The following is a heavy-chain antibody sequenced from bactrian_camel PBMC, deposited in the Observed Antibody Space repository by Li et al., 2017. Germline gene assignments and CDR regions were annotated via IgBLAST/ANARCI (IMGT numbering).Heavy chain of an antibody. CDR1: SDRTLT. CDR2: IYTINQMT. D-gene: IGHD2*01. CDR3: AVQRQGGRYCLPWALLEKDYFY. Sequence: VQLVESGGGSVQAGGSLRLACAGYSDRTLTLAWFRQAPGKQREGVGKIYTINQMTTYADSVKGRFTISKDAAKNTLFLQLDSLKPDDAGMYTCAVQRQGGRYCLPWALLEKDYFYWGQGTQVTVS. V-gene: IGHV3S54*01. J-gene: IGHJ4*01.